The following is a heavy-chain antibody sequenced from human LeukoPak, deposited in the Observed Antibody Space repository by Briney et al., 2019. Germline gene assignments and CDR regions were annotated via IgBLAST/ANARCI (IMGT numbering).Heavy chain of an antibody. Sequence: PSETLSLTCTVSGDSISSYYWNWIRQPPGKGLEWIGYIYYSGSTNYNPSLKSRVTISVDTSKNQFSLKLSSVTAADTAVYFCARGPYSYDSSGAFDIWGQGTMVTVSS. CDR1: GDSISSYY. D-gene: IGHD3-22*01. CDR2: IYYSGST. V-gene: IGHV4-59*08. J-gene: IGHJ3*02. CDR3: ARGPYSYDSSGAFDI.